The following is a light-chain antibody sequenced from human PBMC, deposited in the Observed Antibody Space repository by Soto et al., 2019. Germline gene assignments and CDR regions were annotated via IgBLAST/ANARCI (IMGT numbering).Light chain of an antibody. CDR3: AAWDDSLNGLYV. J-gene: IGLJ1*01. V-gene: IGLV1-44*01. CDR1: SSNIGSNT. Sequence: QSVLTQPPSASGTPGQRVTMSSSGSSSNIGSNTVNWYQQLPGTAPKLLIYSNNQRPSGVPDRFSGSKSGTSASLAISGLQSEDEADYYCAAWDDSLNGLYVFGTGTKVTVL. CDR2: SNN.